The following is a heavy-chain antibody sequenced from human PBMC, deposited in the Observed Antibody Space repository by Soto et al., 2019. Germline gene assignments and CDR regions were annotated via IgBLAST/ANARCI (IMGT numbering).Heavy chain of an antibody. V-gene: IGHV1-18*01. J-gene: IGHJ3*02. CDR2: ISAYNGNT. Sequence: QVPLGQSGAEVKKPGASVKVSCQASGYTFTSYGISWVRQAPGQGLEWMGWISAYNGNTNYAQKLQGRVTMTTDTSTSTAYMELRSLRSDDTAVYYCARDRPIPFYHNYDAFDIWGQGTMVTVSS. CDR1: GYTFTSYG. D-gene: IGHD2-2*02. CDR3: ARDRPIPFYHNYDAFDI.